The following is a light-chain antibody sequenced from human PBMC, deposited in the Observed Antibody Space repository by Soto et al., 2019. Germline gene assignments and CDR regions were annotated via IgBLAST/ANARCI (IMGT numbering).Light chain of an antibody. J-gene: IGKJ1*01. CDR1: QSVSSN. CDR3: RHNNNWPRT. Sequence: EIVMTQSPATLSVSPGEIATLSCIASQSVSSNLAGYQQKPGQAPRLLIYGASTRATGIPARFSGSGSGTEFPLPISSLQSEDFAVYYCRHNNNWPRTFGQGTKVEIK. CDR2: GAS. V-gene: IGKV3-15*01.